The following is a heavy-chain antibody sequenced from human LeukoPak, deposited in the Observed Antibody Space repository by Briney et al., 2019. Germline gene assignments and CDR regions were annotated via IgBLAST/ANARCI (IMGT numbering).Heavy chain of an antibody. CDR1: GGSISSYY. Sequence: SETLSLTCTVSGGSISSYYWSWIRQPPGKGLEWIGYIYYSGSTNYNPSLKSRVTISVDTSKNQFSLKLSSVTAADTAVYCCARGDILTGSYYFGYWGQGTLVTVSS. J-gene: IGHJ4*02. CDR3: ARGDILTGSYYFGY. V-gene: IGHV4-59*01. D-gene: IGHD3-9*01. CDR2: IYYSGST.